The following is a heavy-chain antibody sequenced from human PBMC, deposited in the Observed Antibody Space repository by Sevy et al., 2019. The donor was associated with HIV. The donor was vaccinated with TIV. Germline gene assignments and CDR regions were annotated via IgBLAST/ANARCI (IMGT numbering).Heavy chain of an antibody. CDR1: GFTFSSYG. J-gene: IGHJ5*02. CDR2: IRYDGSNK. D-gene: IGHD5-12*01. CDR3: VKDLHIVATHAYWFDP. V-gene: IGHV3-30*02. Sequence: GGSLRLSCAASGFTFSSYGMHWVRQAPGKGLEWVAFIRYDGSNKYYADSVKGRFTISRDNSKNTLYLQMNSLRAEDTAVYYCVKDLHIVATHAYWFDPWGQGTLVTVSS.